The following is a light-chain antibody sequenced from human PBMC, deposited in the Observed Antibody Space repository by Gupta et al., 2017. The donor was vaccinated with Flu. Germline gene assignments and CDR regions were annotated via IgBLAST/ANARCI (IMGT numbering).Light chain of an antibody. CDR2: DDD. CDR1: SGSIASNS. J-gene: IGLJ2*01. CDR3: QSYDSSDHVV. V-gene: IGLV6-57*01. Sequence: NFMLTQPHSVSESPGKTVTISCTRSSGSIASNSVHWYQQRPGTPPTSVIYDDDQRPSGVPDRFSGSIDSSSNSASLTISGLKTEDEADYYCQSYDSSDHVVFGEGTRLTVL.